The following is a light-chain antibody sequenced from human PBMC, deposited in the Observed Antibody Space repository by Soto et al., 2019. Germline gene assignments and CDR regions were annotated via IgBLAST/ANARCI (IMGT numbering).Light chain of an antibody. Sequence: QAVVTQEPSLTVSPGGTVTLTCASSTGAVTSGHYPNWVQQKPGQAPRALISSSTNKYSWTPARFSGSLLGDKAALTLSGVEPEEEAEYYCLLYYGGGWVFGGGTKLTVL. J-gene: IGLJ3*02. V-gene: IGLV7-43*01. CDR1: TGAVTSGHY. CDR3: LLYYGGGWV. CDR2: SST.